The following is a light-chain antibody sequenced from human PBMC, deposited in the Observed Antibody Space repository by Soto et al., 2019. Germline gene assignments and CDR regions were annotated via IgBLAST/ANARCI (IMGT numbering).Light chain of an antibody. CDR3: QQSFRSPIT. CDR1: QSISSW. Sequence: DIQMTQSPSTLSASVGDRVTITCRASQSISSWLAWYQQKPGKAPKLLIYDASTLESGVPSRFSGSGSGTEFTLTIRSLQPEDFATYYCQQSFRSPITFGQGTRLEIK. CDR2: DAS. V-gene: IGKV1-5*01. J-gene: IGKJ5*01.